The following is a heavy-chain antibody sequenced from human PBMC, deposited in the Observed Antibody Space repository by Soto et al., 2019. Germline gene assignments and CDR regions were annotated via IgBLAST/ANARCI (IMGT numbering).Heavy chain of an antibody. J-gene: IGHJ4*02. CDR3: GYSSSWKGGY. CDR2: ISYDGSNK. D-gene: IGHD6-13*01. Sequence: GGPLRLSCAASGFTFSSYGMHWVRQAPGKGLEWVAVISYDGSNKYYADSVKGRFTISRDNSKNTLYLQMNSLRAEDTAVYYCGYSSSWKGGYWGQGTLVTVSS. V-gene: IGHV3-30*03. CDR1: GFTFSSYG.